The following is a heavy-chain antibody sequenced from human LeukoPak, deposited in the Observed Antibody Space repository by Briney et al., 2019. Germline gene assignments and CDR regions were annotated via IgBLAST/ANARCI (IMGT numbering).Heavy chain of an antibody. CDR3: ARVTIFGYYIDV. Sequence: GGSLRLSCAASGFTFSSYWMHWVRQAPGKGLVWVSRINSDGSSTSYADHVKGRFTISRDNAKNTLYLQMNSLRAEDTAVYYCARVTIFGYYIDVWGKGTTVTVSS. CDR1: GFTFSSYW. V-gene: IGHV3-74*01. D-gene: IGHD3-3*01. J-gene: IGHJ6*03. CDR2: INSDGSST.